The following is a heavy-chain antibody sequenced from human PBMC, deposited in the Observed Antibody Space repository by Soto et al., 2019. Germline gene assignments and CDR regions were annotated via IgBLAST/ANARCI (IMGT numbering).Heavy chain of an antibody. Sequence: ALILSFAAPGLTYHDYAMHWVRQAPGKSLEWGSGIRWNIGSIGYSDSVKGRFTISIDNAKNSLYLQMNSLRAADTALYSCANGYSDSSGCYYSYFDYWGQGTLVTVSS. J-gene: IGHJ4*02. V-gene: IGHV3-9*01. CDR1: GLTYHDYA. D-gene: IGHD3-22*01. CDR2: IRWNIGSI. CDR3: ANGYSDSSGCYYSYFDY.